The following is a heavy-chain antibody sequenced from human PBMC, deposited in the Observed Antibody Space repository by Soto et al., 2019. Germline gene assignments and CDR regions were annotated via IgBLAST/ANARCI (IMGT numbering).Heavy chain of an antibody. CDR1: GFTFSSYG. J-gene: IGHJ6*02. CDR2: IWYDGSNK. D-gene: IGHD3-22*01. Sequence: ESGGGVVQPGRSLRLSCAASGFTFSSYGMHWVRQAPGKGLEWVAVIWYDGSNKYYADSVKGRFTISRDNSKNTLYLQMNSLRAEDTAVYYCARFQDYYDSSGYYLYGMDVWGQGTTVTVSS. CDR3: ARFQDYYDSSGYYLYGMDV. V-gene: IGHV3-33*01.